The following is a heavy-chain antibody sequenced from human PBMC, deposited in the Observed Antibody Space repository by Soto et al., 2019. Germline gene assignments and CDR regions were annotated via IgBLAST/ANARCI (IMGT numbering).Heavy chain of an antibody. Sequence: EVQLVESGGGLVQPGGSLRLSCAASGFTVSSNYMSWVRQSPGKGLEWVSVIYSGGSTYYADSVKGRFTISRDNSRNTLYLQMNSLRIEDTAVYSCARDSVGERYGMDVWGQGTTVTVSS. J-gene: IGHJ6*02. D-gene: IGHD1-26*01. CDR3: ARDSVGERYGMDV. V-gene: IGHV3-66*01. CDR1: GFTVSSNY. CDR2: IYSGGST.